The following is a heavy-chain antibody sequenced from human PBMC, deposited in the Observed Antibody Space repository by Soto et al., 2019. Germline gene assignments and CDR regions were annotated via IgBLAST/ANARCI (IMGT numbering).Heavy chain of an antibody. V-gene: IGHV1-69*13. CDR2: IIPIFGTA. CDR1: GGTFSSYA. CDR3: ARVWGSYCRSTSCRYYYYGLVV. Sequence: SVKVSCKASGGTFSSYAISWVRQAPGQGLEWMGGIIPIFGTANYAQKFQGRVTITADESTSTAYMELSSLRSEDTAVYYCARVWGSYCRSTSCRYYYYGLVVWGQGTTVTVSS. D-gene: IGHD2-2*01. J-gene: IGHJ6*02.